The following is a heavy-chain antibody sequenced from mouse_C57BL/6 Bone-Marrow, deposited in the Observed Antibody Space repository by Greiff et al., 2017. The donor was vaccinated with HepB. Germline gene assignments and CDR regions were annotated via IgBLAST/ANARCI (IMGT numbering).Heavy chain of an antibody. CDR2: INPYNGGT. V-gene: IGHV1-19*01. CDR1: GYTFTDYY. J-gene: IGHJ1*03. Sequence: VQLKQSGPVLVKPGASVKMSCKASGYTFTDYYMNWVKQSHGKSLEWIGVINPYNGGTSYNQKFKGKATLTVDKSSSTAYMELNSLTSEDSAVYYCAREGIYYDYGGCWGTGTTVTVSS. D-gene: IGHD2-4*01. CDR3: AREGIYYDYGGC.